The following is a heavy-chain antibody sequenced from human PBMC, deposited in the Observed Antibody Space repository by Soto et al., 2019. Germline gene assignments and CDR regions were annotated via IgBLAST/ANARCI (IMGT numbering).Heavy chain of an antibody. D-gene: IGHD6-19*01. CDR2: INSDGSST. CDR1: GFTFSSYW. CDR3: ARARIAVAGYDY. Sequence: GSLRLSCAASGFTFSSYWMHWVRQAPGKGLVWVSRINSDGSSTSYADSVKGRFTISRDNAKNTLYLQMNSLRAEDTAVYYCARARIAVAGYDYWGQGTLVTVSS. J-gene: IGHJ4*02. V-gene: IGHV3-74*01.